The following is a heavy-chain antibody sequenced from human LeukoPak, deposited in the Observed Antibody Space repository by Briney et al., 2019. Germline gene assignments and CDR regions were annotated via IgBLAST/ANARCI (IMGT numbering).Heavy chain of an antibody. CDR2: ISGSGGST. Sequence: GGSLRLSCAASGFTFSSYAMSWVRQAPGKGLEGVTAISGSGGSTYYADSVKGRFTISRDNSKNTLYLQMNSLRAEDTAVYYCAKYGGYDWRPTDYWGQGTLVTVSS. CDR3: AKYGGYDWRPTDY. V-gene: IGHV3-23*01. J-gene: IGHJ4*02. CDR1: GFTFSSYA. D-gene: IGHD5-12*01.